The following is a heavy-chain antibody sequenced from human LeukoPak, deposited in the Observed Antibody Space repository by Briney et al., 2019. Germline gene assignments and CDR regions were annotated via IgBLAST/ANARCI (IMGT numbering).Heavy chain of an antibody. CDR2: IYTSGST. J-gene: IGHJ4*02. V-gene: IGHV4-61*02. CDR1: GGSISSGSYY. D-gene: IGHD1-26*01. CDR3: ASTVGSRELDY. Sequence: KSSQTLSLTCTVSGGSISSGSYYWSWIRQPAGKGLEWIGRIYTSGSTNYNPSLKSRVTISVDTSKNQFSLKLSSVTAADTAVYYCASTVGSRELDYWGQGTLVTVSS.